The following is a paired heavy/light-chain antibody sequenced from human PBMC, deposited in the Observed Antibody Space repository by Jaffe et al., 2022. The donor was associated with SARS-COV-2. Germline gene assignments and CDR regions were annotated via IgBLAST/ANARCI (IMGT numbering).Light chain of an antibody. Sequence: QSVLTQPPSVSGAPGQRVTISCTGSFTNIGAGYDVHWYQQFPGTAPKLLIYRDTNRPSGVSDRFSGSKSGTSASLAISGLQTEDEADYYCQSYDTTLRGRGVFGGGTKVIVL. CDR1: FTNIGAGYD. CDR2: RDT. V-gene: IGLV1-40*01. J-gene: IGLJ2*01. CDR3: QSYDTTLRGRGV.
Heavy chain of an antibody. Sequence: QVQLLQSGAEIKKPGASVKVSCKASGYTFTNYGITWVRQAPGQGLEWMGWISGRNDQISYAERFQGRVTMTTDTSASTVYMELGSLKSDDSAIYYCARATYASGWYRGLGSGGFDIWGQGTVVTVSS. J-gene: IGHJ3*02. V-gene: IGHV1-18*01. CDR2: ISGRNDQI. D-gene: IGHD6-19*01. CDR3: ARATYASGWYRGLGSGGFDI. CDR1: GYTFTNYG.